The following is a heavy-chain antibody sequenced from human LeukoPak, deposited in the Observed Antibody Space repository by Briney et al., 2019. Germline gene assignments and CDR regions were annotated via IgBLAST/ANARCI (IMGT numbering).Heavy chain of an antibody. D-gene: IGHD6-13*01. Sequence: SETLSLTCTVSGDSISSSSYYWGWIRQPPGKGLEWIGSIYYSGSTYYNPYLKSRVTISVDTSKNQFSLKLRSVTAADTAAYYCARKYSSNWYFFDYWGQGTLVTVSS. CDR1: GDSISSSSYY. CDR3: ARKYSSNWYFFDY. V-gene: IGHV4-39*01. CDR2: IYYSGST. J-gene: IGHJ4*02.